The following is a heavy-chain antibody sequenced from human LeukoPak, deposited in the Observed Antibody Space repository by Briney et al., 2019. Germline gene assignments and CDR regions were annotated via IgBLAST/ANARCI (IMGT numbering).Heavy chain of an antibody. CDR3: ASGYDSSGYYYNY. CDR2: IWPDGSNK. V-gene: IGHV3-33*01. Sequence: GGSLRLSCAASGFPFSSYGMHWVRQAPGKGLVWVAVIWPDGSNKYYGDSVKGRFTVSRDNSKNTLYLQMNSLRAEDTAVYYCASGYDSSGYYYNYWGQGTLVTVSS. J-gene: IGHJ4*02. CDR1: GFPFSSYG. D-gene: IGHD3-22*01.